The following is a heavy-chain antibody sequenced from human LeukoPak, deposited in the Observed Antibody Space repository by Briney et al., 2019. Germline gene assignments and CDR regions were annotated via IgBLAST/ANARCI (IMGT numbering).Heavy chain of an antibody. CDR2: IYHSGST. J-gene: IGHJ3*02. CDR3: ARHLMGYYRDAFDI. D-gene: IGHD3-3*01. V-gene: IGHV4-4*02. CDR1: GGSISSSNW. Sequence: SGTLSLTCAVSGGSISSSNWWSWVRQPPGKGLEWIGEIYHSGSTNYNPSLKSRVTISVDKSKNQFSLKLSSVTAADTAVYYCARHLMGYYRDAFDIWGQGTMVTVSS.